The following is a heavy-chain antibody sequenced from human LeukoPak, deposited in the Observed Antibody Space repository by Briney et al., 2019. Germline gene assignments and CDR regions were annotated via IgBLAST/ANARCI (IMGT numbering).Heavy chain of an antibody. CDR3: ARNGDSASVVD. D-gene: IGHD4-17*01. Sequence: SETLSLTCAVSGGSISSGNWWSWIRQTPGKGLEWIGEIYHSGNTVYNPPFKSRVTISVDNSKNRFSLKLTSVTAADTAVYYCARNGDSASVVDWGQGTLVTVSS. J-gene: IGHJ4*02. V-gene: IGHV4-4*02. CDR2: IYHSGNT. CDR1: GGSISSGNW.